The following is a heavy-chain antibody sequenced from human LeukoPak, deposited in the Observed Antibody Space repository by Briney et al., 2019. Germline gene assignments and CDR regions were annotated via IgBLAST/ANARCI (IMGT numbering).Heavy chain of an antibody. CDR2: ISYDGSNK. CDR1: GFTFRTFA. CDR3: ARDLLHDILTGYPLGGMDV. Sequence: GGSLRLSCAATGFTFRTFAVHWVGQAPGKGLEWVAVISYDGSNKYYADSVKGRFTISRDNSKNTLYLQMNSLRPEDTAVYYCARDLLHDILTGYPLGGMDVWGQGTTVTVSS. D-gene: IGHD3-9*01. J-gene: IGHJ6*02. V-gene: IGHV3-30-3*01.